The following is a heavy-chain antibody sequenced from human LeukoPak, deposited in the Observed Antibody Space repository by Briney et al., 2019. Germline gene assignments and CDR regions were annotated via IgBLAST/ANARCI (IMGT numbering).Heavy chain of an antibody. V-gene: IGHV4-59*12. CDR1: GGSISDYY. CDR3: ARAHIAAAGTGFVDY. CDR2: IYHSGST. D-gene: IGHD6-13*01. Sequence: SETLSLTCIVSGGSISDYYWSWIRQPPGKGLEWIGYIYHSGSTYYNPSLKSRVTISVDRSKNQFSLKLSSVTAADTAVYYCARAHIAAAGTGFVDYWGQGTLVTVSS. J-gene: IGHJ4*02.